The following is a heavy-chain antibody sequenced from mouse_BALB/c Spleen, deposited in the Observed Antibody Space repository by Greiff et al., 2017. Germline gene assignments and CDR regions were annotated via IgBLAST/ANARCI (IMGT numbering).Heavy chain of an antibody. Sequence: VQLQQSGPGLVKPSQSLSLTCTVTGYSITSDYAWNWIRQFPGNKLEWMGYISYSGSTSYNPSLKSRISITRDTSKNPFFLQLNSVTTEDTATYYCAKLTGTVDYFDYWGQGTTLTVSS. CDR3: AKLTGTVDYFDY. D-gene: IGHD4-1*01. J-gene: IGHJ2*01. CDR1: GYSITSDYA. V-gene: IGHV3-2*02. CDR2: ISYSGST.